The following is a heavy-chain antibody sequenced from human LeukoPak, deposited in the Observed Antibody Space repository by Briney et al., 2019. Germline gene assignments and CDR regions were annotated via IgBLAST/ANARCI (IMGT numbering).Heavy chain of an antibody. V-gene: IGHV3-23*01. CDR3: AREPREYCSRIARPNWFES. Sequence: GGTLRLSCAASAFTFNNYAMRWVRQAPGEGRVWGSALSSNGGTTYYADSVKGRFTISRDNSENTLYLQMNSLRAEDTAVYYCAREPREYCSRIARPNWFESWGEGTLVTVSS. J-gene: IGHJ5*01. CDR2: LSSNGGTT. CDR1: AFTFNNYA. D-gene: IGHD2-2*01.